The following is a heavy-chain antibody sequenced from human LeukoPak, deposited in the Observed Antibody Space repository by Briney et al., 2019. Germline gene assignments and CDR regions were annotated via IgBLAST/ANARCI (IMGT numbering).Heavy chain of an antibody. CDR2: IWYDGSNK. CDR3: ARALLTRRQNYYYMDV. V-gene: IGHV3-33*01. CDR1: GFTFSSYG. Sequence: PGGSLRLSCAASGFTFSSYGMHWVRQAPGKGLEWVAVIWYDGSNKYYADSVKGRFTISRDNSKNTLYLQMNSLRAEDTAVYYCARALLTRRQNYYYMDVWGKGTTVTVSS. J-gene: IGHJ6*03. D-gene: IGHD3-9*01.